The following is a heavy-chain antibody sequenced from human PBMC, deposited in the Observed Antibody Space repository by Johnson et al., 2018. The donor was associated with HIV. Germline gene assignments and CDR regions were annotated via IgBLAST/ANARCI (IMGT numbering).Heavy chain of an antibody. CDR3: ASPGIVGGQEAFDI. J-gene: IGHJ3*02. D-gene: IGHD1-26*01. CDR2: ISSSGSTI. Sequence: QVQLVESGGGLVQPGGSLRLSCAASGFTFSDYYMSWIRQAPGKGLEWVSYISSSGSTIYYADSVKGRFTISRDNAKNSLYMQMNSRGAEDTAVYYCASPGIVGGQEAFDIWGQGTMVTVSS. CDR1: GFTFSDYY. V-gene: IGHV3-11*04.